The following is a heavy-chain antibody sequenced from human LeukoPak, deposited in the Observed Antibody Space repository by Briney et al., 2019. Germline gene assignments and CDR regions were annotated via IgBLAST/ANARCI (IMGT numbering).Heavy chain of an antibody. CDR1: GYTFTSYG. J-gene: IGHJ1*01. D-gene: IGHD6-19*01. CDR3: ARGIAVAGTFDPAEYFQH. CDR2: ISAYNGNT. Sequence: ASVEVSCKASGYTFTSYGISWVRQAPGQGLEWMGWISAYNGNTNYAQKLQGRVTMTTDTSTSTAYMELRSLRSDDTVVYYCARGIAVAGTFDPAEYFQHWGQGTLVTVSS. V-gene: IGHV1-18*01.